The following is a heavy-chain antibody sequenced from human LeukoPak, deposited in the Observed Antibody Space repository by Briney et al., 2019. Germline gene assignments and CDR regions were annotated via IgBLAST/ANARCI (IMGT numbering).Heavy chain of an antibody. CDR1: GGSFSGYY. Sequence: SETLSLTCAVYGGSFSGYYWSWIRQPPGKGLDWIGEINHSGSTNYNPSLKSRVTISVDTSKNQFSLKLSSVTAADTAVYYCARWGYDFWSGYQHQRVFDYWGQGTLVTVSS. J-gene: IGHJ4*02. V-gene: IGHV4-34*01. CDR3: ARWGYDFWSGYQHQRVFDY. CDR2: INHSGST. D-gene: IGHD3-3*01.